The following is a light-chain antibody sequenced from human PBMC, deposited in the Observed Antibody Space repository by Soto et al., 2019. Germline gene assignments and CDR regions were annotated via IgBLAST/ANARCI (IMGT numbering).Light chain of an antibody. CDR1: SSDVGGYNS. V-gene: IGLV2-14*03. CDR3: SSHLSRIYVL. Sequence: QSVLTQPASVSGSPGQSITISCTGTSSDVGGYNSVSWYQQHPGKAPKLIIYDVTNRPSGVPLRFSASKSGNTASLIISGLHAEDEADYYCSSHLSRIYVLFGGGTKLTVL. CDR2: DVT. J-gene: IGLJ2*01.